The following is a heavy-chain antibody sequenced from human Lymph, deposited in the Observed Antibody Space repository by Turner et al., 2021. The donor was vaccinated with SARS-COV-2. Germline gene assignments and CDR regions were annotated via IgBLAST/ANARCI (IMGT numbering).Heavy chain of an antibody. Sequence: QVQLVQSGAEVQKPGASVKVSCKASGYTFTGPYMHWVRQAPGQGLEWMGWINPNSGGTTYAQQFQGRVTMTRDTSISAAYMELSRLRSDDTAVYYCARDVERYNDFWSGYSGGYGMDVWGQGTTVTVSS. D-gene: IGHD3-3*01. CDR1: GYTFTGPY. CDR3: ARDVERYNDFWSGYSGGYGMDV. V-gene: IGHV1-2*02. J-gene: IGHJ6*02. CDR2: INPNSGGT.